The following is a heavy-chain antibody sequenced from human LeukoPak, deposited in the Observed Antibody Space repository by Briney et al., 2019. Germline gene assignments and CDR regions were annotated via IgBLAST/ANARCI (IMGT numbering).Heavy chain of an antibody. CDR2: IYHSGST. V-gene: IGHV4-34*01. CDR1: GGSFSGYY. CDR3: ARATPHFDY. J-gene: IGHJ4*02. Sequence: SETLTLTCAVYGGSFSGYYWSWIRQPPGKGLGWIGEIYHSGSTNYNPSLKSRVTISVDKSKNQFSLKLSSVTAADTAVYHCARATPHFDYWGQGTLVTVSS.